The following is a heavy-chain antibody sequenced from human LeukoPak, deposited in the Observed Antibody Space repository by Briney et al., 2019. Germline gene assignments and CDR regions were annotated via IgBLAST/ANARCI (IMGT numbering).Heavy chain of an antibody. Sequence: SETLSLTCAVYGGSFSGYYWSWIRQPPGKGLEWIGYIYYSGSTNYNPSLKSRVTISVDTSKNQFSLKLSSVTAADTAVYYCARVSYDSSGYSPGDWFDPWGQGTLVTVSS. CDR3: ARVSYDSSGYSPGDWFDP. D-gene: IGHD3-22*01. V-gene: IGHV4-59*01. J-gene: IGHJ5*02. CDR1: GGSFSGYY. CDR2: IYYSGST.